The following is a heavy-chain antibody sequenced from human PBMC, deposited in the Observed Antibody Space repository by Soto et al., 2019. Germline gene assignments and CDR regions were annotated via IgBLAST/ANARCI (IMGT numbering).Heavy chain of an antibody. CDR2: ISYDGSNK. CDR3: ATPDYGSGP. Sequence: PGGSLRLSCAASGFTFSSYGMHWVRQAPGKGLEWVAVISYDGSNKYYADSVKGRFTISRDNSKNTLYLQMNSLRAEDTAVYYCATPDYGSGPGGQGTMVTVAS. CDR1: GFTFSSYG. V-gene: IGHV3-30*03. D-gene: IGHD3-10*01. J-gene: IGHJ3*01.